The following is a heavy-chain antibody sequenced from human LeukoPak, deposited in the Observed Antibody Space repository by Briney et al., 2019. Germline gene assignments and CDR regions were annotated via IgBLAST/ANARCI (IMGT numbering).Heavy chain of an antibody. CDR3: ARGGMGGRQSDAFDI. D-gene: IGHD1-26*01. J-gene: IGHJ3*02. Sequence: GGALRLSCAASGVTFDKAWMTWVRQAPGKGLEWVANIKQDGSEKYYLDSVQGRFTISRYNAKNSLDVKMNSLRVDDTAVYYCARGGMGGRQSDAFDIWGQGTTVTVSS. CDR1: GVTFDKAW. CDR2: IKQDGSEK. V-gene: IGHV3-7*04.